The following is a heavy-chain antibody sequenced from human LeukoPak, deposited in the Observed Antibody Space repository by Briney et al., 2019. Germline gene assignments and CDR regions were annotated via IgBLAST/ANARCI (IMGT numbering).Heavy chain of an antibody. V-gene: IGHV3-64*01. CDR2: ISSNGGST. CDR1: GFTFSSYA. D-gene: IGHD3-9*01. J-gene: IGHJ4*02. Sequence: GGSLRLSCAASGFTFSSYAMHWVRQAPGKGLEYVSAISSNGGSTYYANSVKGRFTISRDNSKNTLYLQMNSLRAEDTAVYYCASRGYDILTGYPALFDYWGQGTLVTVSS. CDR3: ASRGYDILTGYPALFDY.